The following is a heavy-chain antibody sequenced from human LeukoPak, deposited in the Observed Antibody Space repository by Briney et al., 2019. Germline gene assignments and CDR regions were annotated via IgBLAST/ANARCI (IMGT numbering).Heavy chain of an antibody. CDR3: ARHKGVAVAGTADY. CDR2: IYPGDSDT. Sequence: GEALKISWKGSGYRFTTYWIGWVRQVPGKGLEWMGIIYPGDSDTRYSPSYQGPFHMSPDKSIRTAYLQWSSLKASDTAMYYCARHKGVAVAGTADYWGQGTLVTVSS. CDR1: GYRFTTYW. D-gene: IGHD6-19*01. V-gene: IGHV5-51*01. J-gene: IGHJ4*02.